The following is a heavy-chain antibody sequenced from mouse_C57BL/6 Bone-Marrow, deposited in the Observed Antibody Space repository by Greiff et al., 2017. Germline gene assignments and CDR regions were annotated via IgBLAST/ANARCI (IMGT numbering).Heavy chain of an antibody. J-gene: IGHJ2*01. V-gene: IGHV1-19*01. Sequence: EVKVVESGPVLVKPGASVKMSCKASGYTFTDYYMNWVKQSHGKSLEWIGVINPYNGGTSYNQKFKGKATLTVDKSSSTAYMELNSLTSEDSAVYYCARGLRRAYYCDYWGQGTTLTVSS. CDR2: INPYNGGT. CDR1: GYTFTDYY. CDR3: ARGLRRAYYCDY. D-gene: IGHD2-4*01.